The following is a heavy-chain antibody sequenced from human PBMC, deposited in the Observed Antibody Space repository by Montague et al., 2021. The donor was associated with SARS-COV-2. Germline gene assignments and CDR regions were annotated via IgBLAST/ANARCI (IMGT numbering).Heavy chain of an antibody. J-gene: IGHJ4*02. V-gene: IGHV4-61*02. CDR1: GDSITSDVSY. D-gene: IGHD1-26*01. CDR2: IYTTGST. Sequence: TLSLTCTVSGDSITSDVSYCSWLRPPAGKGLEWIGRIYTTGSTNYHPPHKRRLTISLNTSKNQFSLKLSSVTVAATAVYYCGKDGCRWDFDCWGQGTLVTVSS. CDR3: GKDGCRWDFDC.